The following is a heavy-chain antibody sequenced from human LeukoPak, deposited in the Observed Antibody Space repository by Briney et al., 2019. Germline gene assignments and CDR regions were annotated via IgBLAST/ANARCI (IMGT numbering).Heavy chain of an antibody. CDR2: IYTSGST. V-gene: IGHV4-61*02. J-gene: IGHJ4*02. CDR3: GRGSGGGYYDRDDY. CDR1: GGSISSGSYY. Sequence: PSQTLSLTCTVSGGSISSGSYYWSWIRQPAGKGLEWIGRIYTSGSTNYNPSLKSRVTISVDTSKNQFSLKLSSVTAADKAGYYCGRGSGGGYYDRDDYWGQGTLVTVSS. D-gene: IGHD3-22*01.